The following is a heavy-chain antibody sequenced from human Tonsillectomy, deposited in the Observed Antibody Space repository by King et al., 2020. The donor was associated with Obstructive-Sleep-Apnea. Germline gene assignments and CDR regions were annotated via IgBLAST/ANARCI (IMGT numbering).Heavy chain of an antibody. D-gene: IGHD1-26*01. V-gene: IGHV3-30*04. Sequence: VQLVESGGGVVQPGRSLRLSCAASGFTFSSYTMHWVRQAPGKGLEWVAVISYDGSYKYYADSVKGRFTISRDNSKNTLYLQMNSLRTEDTAMYYCARGFYSGYYYGHFDYWGQGTLVTVSS. CDR1: GFTFSSYT. CDR3: ARGFYSGYYYGHFDY. CDR2: ISYDGSYK. J-gene: IGHJ4*02.